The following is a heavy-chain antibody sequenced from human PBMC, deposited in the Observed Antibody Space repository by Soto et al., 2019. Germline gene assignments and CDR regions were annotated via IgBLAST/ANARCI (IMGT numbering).Heavy chain of an antibody. D-gene: IGHD3-3*01. CDR2: INPSGGST. Sequence: WASVKVSCKASGYTFTSYYMHWVRQAPGQGLEWMGIINPSGGSTSYAQKFQGRVTMTRDTPTSTVYMELSSLRSEDTAVYYCARGYYDFWSGYYPSYNWFDPWGQGTLVTVSS. J-gene: IGHJ5*02. V-gene: IGHV1-46*01. CDR1: GYTFTSYY. CDR3: ARGYYDFWSGYYPSYNWFDP.